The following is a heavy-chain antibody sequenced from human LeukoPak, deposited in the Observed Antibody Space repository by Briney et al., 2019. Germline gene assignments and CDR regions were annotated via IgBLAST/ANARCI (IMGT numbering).Heavy chain of an antibody. CDR3: ARDSGFDP. CDR1: GGTFSSYA. J-gene: IGHJ5*02. CDR2: IIPILGIA. Sequence: SVKVSCKASGGTFSSYAISWVRQAPGQGLEWMGRIIPILGIANYAQKFQGRVTTTADKSTSTAYMELSSLRSEDTAVYYCARDSGFDPWGQGTLVTVSS. V-gene: IGHV1-69*04.